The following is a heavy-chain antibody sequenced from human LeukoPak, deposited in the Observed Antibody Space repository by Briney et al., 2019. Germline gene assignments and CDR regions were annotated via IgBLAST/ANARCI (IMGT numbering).Heavy chain of an antibody. D-gene: IGHD5-18*01. Sequence: GGSLRLSCAASGFTFSGSAMHWVRQASGKGLEWVGRIRSKANSYATAYAASVKGRFTISRDDSKNTAYLQMNSLKTEDTAGYYCTRLSDTAMWGQGTLVTVSS. V-gene: IGHV3-73*01. CDR3: TRLSDTAM. J-gene: IGHJ4*02. CDR1: GFTFSGSA. CDR2: IRSKANSYAT.